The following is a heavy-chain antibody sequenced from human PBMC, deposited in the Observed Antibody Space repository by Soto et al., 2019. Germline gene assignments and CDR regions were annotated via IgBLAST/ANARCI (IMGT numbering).Heavy chain of an antibody. CDR3: TRRQGSYLDQ. Sequence: QVQLQESGPGLVKPSETLSLNCTVSGGSISSFYWSWVRQTPGKGLEWIGYISYSGSTNYNPSLNSRVTISVDTSKKQFSLKLTSVTTADTAVYYCTRRQGSYLDQWGQGTRVTVSS. J-gene: IGHJ4*02. CDR1: GGSISSFY. D-gene: IGHD2-15*01. CDR2: ISYSGST. V-gene: IGHV4-59*01.